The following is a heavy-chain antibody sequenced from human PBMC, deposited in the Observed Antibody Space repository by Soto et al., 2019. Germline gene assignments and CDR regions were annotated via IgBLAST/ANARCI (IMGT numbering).Heavy chain of an antibody. D-gene: IGHD6-19*01. CDR1: GGTFSSYT. Sequence: QVQLVQSGAEVQKPGSSVKVSCKASGGTFSSYTISWVRQAPGQGLEWMGRIIPILGIANYAQKFQGRVTITTDKSTSTAYMELSSMRSEDTAVYYCASCIRGGSGWYGWFAPWGQGTLVTVSS. J-gene: IGHJ5*02. V-gene: IGHV1-69*02. CDR2: IIPILGIA. CDR3: ASCIRGGSGWYGWFAP.